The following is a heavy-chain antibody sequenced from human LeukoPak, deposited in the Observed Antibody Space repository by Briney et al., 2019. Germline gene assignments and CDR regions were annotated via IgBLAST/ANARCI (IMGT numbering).Heavy chain of an antibody. J-gene: IGHJ3*02. CDR3: APQRAYYYDSSGRILGDAFDI. D-gene: IGHD3-22*01. CDR1: GGPISSSSYY. CDR2: IYYSGST. V-gene: IGHV4-39*01. Sequence: SETLSLTCTVSGGPISSSSYYWGWIRQPPGKGLEWIGSIYYSGSTYYNPSLKSRVTISVDTSKNQFSLKLSSVTAADTAVYYCAPQRAYYYDSSGRILGDAFDIWGQGTMVTVSS.